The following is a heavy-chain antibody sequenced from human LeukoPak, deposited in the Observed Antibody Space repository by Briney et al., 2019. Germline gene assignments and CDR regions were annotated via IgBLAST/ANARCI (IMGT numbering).Heavy chain of an antibody. V-gene: IGHV3-48*01. Sequence: GGSLRLSCAASGFTFSRHPMNWVRPAPGKGLEWVSYISPGTIYYADSVKGRFTISRDNAKNSLYLQMNSLRAEDTAVYYCTRDGRVAYEMDVWGQGTTVTVSS. D-gene: IGHD2-15*01. J-gene: IGHJ6*02. CDR3: TRDGRVAYEMDV. CDR2: ISPGTI. CDR1: GFTFSRHP.